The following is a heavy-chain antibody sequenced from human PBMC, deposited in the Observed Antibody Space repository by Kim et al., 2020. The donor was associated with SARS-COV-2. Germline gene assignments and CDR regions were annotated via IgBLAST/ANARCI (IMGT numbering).Heavy chain of an antibody. CDR2: INHSGST. CDR3: ARAPGYCSSTSCYIGYYYYGMDV. D-gene: IGHD2-2*02. CDR1: GGSFSGYY. Sequence: SETLSLTCAVYGGSFSGYYWSWIRQPPGKVLEWIGEINHSGSTNYNPSLKSRVTISVDTSKNQFSLKLSSVTAADTAVYYCARAPGYCSSTSCYIGYYYYGMDVWGQGTTVTVSS. J-gene: IGHJ6*02. V-gene: IGHV4-34*01.